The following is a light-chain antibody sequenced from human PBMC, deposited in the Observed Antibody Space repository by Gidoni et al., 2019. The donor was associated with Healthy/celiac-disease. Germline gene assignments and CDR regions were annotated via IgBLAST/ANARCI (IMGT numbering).Light chain of an antibody. J-gene: IGKJ1*01. CDR1: QSVSSSY. Sequence: EIVLTHSPGTLSLSPGERATLSCRASQSVSSSYLDWYQQKPGKAPRLLIYGASSRATGIPDRFSASGSGTDFTLTISRLEPEDFAVYYCQQYGSSPRTFGQGTKVEIK. V-gene: IGKV3-20*01. CDR3: QQYGSSPRT. CDR2: GAS.